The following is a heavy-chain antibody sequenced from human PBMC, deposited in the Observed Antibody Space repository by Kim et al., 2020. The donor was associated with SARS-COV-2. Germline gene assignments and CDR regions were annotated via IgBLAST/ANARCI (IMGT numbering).Heavy chain of an antibody. D-gene: IGHD3-22*01. CDR2: IKQYGSEK. J-gene: IGHJ4*02. CDR1: GFTFSSYW. CDR3: ARAYYYDRTGYYALSY. V-gene: IGHV3-7*03. Sequence: GGSLRLSCAASGFTFSSYWMTWVRQAPGKGLEWVANIKQYGSEKYYVDSVKGRFTISRDNAKNSLYLQMNSLRAEDTAVYYCARAYYYDRTGYYALSYWGQGTLVTVSS.